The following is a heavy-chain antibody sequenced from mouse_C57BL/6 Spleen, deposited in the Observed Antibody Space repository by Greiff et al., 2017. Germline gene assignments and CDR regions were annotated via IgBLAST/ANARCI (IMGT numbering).Heavy chain of an antibody. D-gene: IGHD6-2*01. V-gene: IGHV1-80*01. CDR3: ARKVSYYFDY. CDR2: IYPGDGDT. J-gene: IGHJ2*01. CDR1: GYAFSSYW. Sequence: QVQLKESGAELVKPGASVKISCKASGYAFSSYWMNWVKQRPGKGLEWIGQIYPGDGDTNYNGKFKGKATLTADKSSSTAYMQLSSLTSEDSAVYFCARKVSYYFDYWGQGTTLTVSS.